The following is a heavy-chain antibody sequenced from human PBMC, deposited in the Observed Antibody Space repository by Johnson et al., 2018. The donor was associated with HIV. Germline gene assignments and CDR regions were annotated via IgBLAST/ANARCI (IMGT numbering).Heavy chain of an antibody. D-gene: IGHD2/OR15-2a*01. CDR2: ISYDGSNK. V-gene: IGHV3-30*18. Sequence: QVQLVESGGGVVQPGRSLRLSCVASGFTFSNYGMHWVRQAPGKGLEWVAVISYDGSNKYYADSVKGRFTISRVNSKNTLYLQMNSLRAEDTAVYYCAKAIGDAFDIWGQGTMVTVSS. J-gene: IGHJ3*02. CDR3: AKAIGDAFDI. CDR1: GFTFSNYG.